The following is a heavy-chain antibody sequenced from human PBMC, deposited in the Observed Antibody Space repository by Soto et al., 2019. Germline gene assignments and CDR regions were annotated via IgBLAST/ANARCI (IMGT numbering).Heavy chain of an antibody. CDR2: INPNSGGT. J-gene: IGHJ4*02. V-gene: IGHV1-2*04. D-gene: IGHD3-10*01. CDR1: GYTFTGYY. Sequence: QVQLVQSGAEVKKPGASVKVSCKASGYTFTGYYMHWVRQAPGQGLEWMGWINPNSGGTNYAQKFQGWVPMTRDTSISTAYMELSRLGSDDTAVYYCARDRLYYGSGGDFDYWGQGTLVTVSS. CDR3: ARDRLYYGSGGDFDY.